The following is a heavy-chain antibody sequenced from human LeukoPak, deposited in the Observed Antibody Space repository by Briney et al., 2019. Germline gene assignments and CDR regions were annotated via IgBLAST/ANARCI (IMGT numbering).Heavy chain of an antibody. CDR1: GFTFDDYG. Sequence: GGSLRLSCAASGFTFDDYGMSWVRQAPGKGLVWVSATDSGASTYYADSVKGRFIISRDNSKNTLYLQMNSLRAEDTAVYYCATGYSSSWYTHYYHMDVRGEGTTVTVSS. CDR3: ATGYSSSWYTHYYHMDV. J-gene: IGHJ6*03. D-gene: IGHD6-13*01. CDR2: TDSGAST. V-gene: IGHV3-66*02.